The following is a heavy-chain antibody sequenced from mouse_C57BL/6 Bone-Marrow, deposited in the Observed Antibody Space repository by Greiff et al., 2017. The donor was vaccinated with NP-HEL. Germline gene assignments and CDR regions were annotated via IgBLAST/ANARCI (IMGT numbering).Heavy chain of an antibody. J-gene: IGHJ4*01. D-gene: IGHD1-1*01. CDR2: IYPGGGYT. CDR1: GYTFTNYW. CDR3: ARRDPYYYGSSEYAMDY. Sequence: QVQLKQSGAELVRPGTSVKMSCKASGYTFTNYWIGWAKQRPGHGLEWIGDIYPGGGYTNYNEKFKGKATLTADTSSSTAYMQFSSLTSEDSAIYYCARRDPYYYGSSEYAMDYWGQGTSVTVSS. V-gene: IGHV1-63*01.